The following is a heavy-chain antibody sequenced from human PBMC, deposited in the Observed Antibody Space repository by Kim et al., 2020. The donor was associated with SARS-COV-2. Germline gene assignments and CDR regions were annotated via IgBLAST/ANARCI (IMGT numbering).Heavy chain of an antibody. V-gene: IGHV1-2*02. D-gene: IGHD2-8*01. CDR2: IDPGSGAA. Sequence: ASVKVSCKASGYNFINYYIHWLRQAPGQGLEWMGWIDPGSGAAKFALKFQGRVTLTRDTSINTIYMDLSGLTSDDTALYYCATCVTPHFRYFGFDVWGQGTTVTVSS. CDR3: ATCVTPHFRYFGFDV. CDR1: GYNFINYY. J-gene: IGHJ6*02.